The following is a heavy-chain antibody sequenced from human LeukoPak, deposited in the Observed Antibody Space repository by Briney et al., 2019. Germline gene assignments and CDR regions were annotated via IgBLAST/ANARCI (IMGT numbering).Heavy chain of an antibody. Sequence: GRSLRLSCAASGFTFSSYGMHWVRQAPGKGLEWVSGISGSGGSTYYADSVKGRFTISRDNSKNTLYLQMNSLRAEDTAVYYCAKEHGSGTYYVGYWGQGTLVTVSS. CDR2: ISGSGGST. J-gene: IGHJ4*02. CDR3: AKEHGSGTYYVGY. CDR1: GFTFSSYG. D-gene: IGHD3-10*01. V-gene: IGHV3-23*01.